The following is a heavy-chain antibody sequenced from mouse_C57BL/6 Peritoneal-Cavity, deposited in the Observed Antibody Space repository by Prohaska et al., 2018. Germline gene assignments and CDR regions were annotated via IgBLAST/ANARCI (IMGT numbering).Heavy chain of an antibody. V-gene: IGHV5-6*01. J-gene: IGHJ2*01. D-gene: IGHD1-1*01. Sequence: LEWVATISSGGSYTYYPDSVKGRFTISRDNAKNTLYLQMSSLKSEDTAMYYCARHYYGSSYCFDYWGQGTTLTVSS. CDR2: ISSGGSYT. CDR3: ARHYYGSSYCFDY.